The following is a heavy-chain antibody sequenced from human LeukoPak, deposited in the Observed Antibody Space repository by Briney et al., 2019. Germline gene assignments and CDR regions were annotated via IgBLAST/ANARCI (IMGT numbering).Heavy chain of an antibody. CDR1: GGSISGSSYY. CDR3: ARRGIAVAGIDY. V-gene: IGHV4-39*01. D-gene: IGHD6-19*01. Sequence: SETLSLTCTVSGGSISGSSYYWGWIRQPPGKGLEWIGSIYYSGSTYYNPSLKSRITISVDTSKNQFSLKLNSVTAADTAVYYCARRGIAVAGIDYWGQGTLVTVSS. J-gene: IGHJ4*02. CDR2: IYYSGST.